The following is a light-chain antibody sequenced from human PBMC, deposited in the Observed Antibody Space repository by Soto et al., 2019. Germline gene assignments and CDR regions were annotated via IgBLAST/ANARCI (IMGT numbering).Light chain of an antibody. CDR2: DVI. CDR1: SSDVGGYNY. J-gene: IGLJ2*01. Sequence: QSVLTQPASVSGSPGQSITISCTGTSSDVGGYNYVSWYQQHPGKAPKLMIFDVINRPSGVSNRFSGSKSGNTASLTISGLQAEYEADYYCSSYTTGSTLFGGGTKLTVL. V-gene: IGLV2-14*01. CDR3: SSYTTGSTL.